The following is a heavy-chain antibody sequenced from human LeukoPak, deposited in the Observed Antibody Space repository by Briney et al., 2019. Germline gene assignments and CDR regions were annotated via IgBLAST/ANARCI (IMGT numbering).Heavy chain of an antibody. V-gene: IGHV3-48*01. Sequence: GGSLRLSCAASGFTFSSYSMNWVRQAPGKGLEWGSYISGSSSTIYYADSVKGRFTISRDNGKNTLYLQMNSLRAEDTAVYYCARGGQLVHNWFDPWGQGTLVTVSS. D-gene: IGHD6-13*01. J-gene: IGHJ5*02. CDR1: GFTFSSYS. CDR2: ISGSSSTI. CDR3: ARGGQLVHNWFDP.